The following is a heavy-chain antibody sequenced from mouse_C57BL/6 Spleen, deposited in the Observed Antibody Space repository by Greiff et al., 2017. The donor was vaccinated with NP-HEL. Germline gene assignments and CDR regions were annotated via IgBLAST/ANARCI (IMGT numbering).Heavy chain of an antibody. V-gene: IGHV3-6*01. CDR3: ARGDWYFDV. Sequence: ESGPGLVKPSQSLSLTCSVTGYSITSGYYWNCLRPFPGNKLVWMGYISYDGSNNSNPSLKNRISITRDTSKNQFFLKLNSVTTEDTATYYWARGDWYFDVGGTGTTVTVSS. CDR2: ISYDGSN. CDR1: GYSITSGYY. J-gene: IGHJ1*03.